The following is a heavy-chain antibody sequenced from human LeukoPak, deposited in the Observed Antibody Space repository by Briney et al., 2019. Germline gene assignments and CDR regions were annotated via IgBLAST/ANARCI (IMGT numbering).Heavy chain of an antibody. D-gene: IGHD1-26*01. Sequence: PGGSLRLSCAVSGFTVSSNYMSWVRQAPGKGLEWVSVMYSGGSTYYADSVKGRFTIPRDNSKNTLYLQMSSLRADDTAVYFCAKGVMLRVGPTDYWGQGTLVTVSS. CDR3: AKGVMLRVGPTDY. CDR1: GFTVSSNY. V-gene: IGHV3-53*01. CDR2: MYSGGST. J-gene: IGHJ4*02.